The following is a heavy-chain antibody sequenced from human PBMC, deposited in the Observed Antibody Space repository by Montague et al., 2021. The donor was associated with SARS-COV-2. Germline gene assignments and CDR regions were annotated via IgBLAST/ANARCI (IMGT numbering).Heavy chain of an antibody. CDR2: VYYSGST. J-gene: IGHJ4*02. D-gene: IGHD2-2*01. V-gene: IGHV4-39*01. CDR1: GGSISSSSYY. Sequence: SETLSLTCTVSGGSISSSSYYWGWLRQPPGKGLEWIGSVYYSGSTYYSPSLKSRVTISVDTSKNQLSLKLSSVAAADTAVYYCARHQLEYCSSTSCYVGRGQGTLVTVSS. CDR3: ARHQLEYCSSTSCYVG.